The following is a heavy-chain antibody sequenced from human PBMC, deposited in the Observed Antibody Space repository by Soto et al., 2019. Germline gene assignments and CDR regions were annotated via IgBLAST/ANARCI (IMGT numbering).Heavy chain of an antibody. Sequence: PGGSLRLSCAASGFIFSSYAMSWVRQAPGKGLEWVSTISGSGGSTYYADFVKGRFTISRDNSKNSLYLQMNSLRAEDTALYYCARDLSVFKPHYYGSGSYYHYYDYWGQGTLVTVSS. J-gene: IGHJ4*02. D-gene: IGHD3-10*01. V-gene: IGHV3-23*01. CDR2: ISGSGGST. CDR3: ARDLSVFKPHYYGSGSYYHYYDY. CDR1: GFIFSSYA.